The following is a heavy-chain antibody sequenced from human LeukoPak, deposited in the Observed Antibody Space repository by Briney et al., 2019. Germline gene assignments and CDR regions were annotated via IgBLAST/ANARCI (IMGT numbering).Heavy chain of an antibody. CDR2: IDNDGTTR. CDR3: AHGDHYSFGG. Sequence: RGSLRLSCVASGFSLSTYWMHWVRQIPGKGLVWVSRIDNDGTTRNYADPVEGRFTIPRDNAKNTLYLQMNSLRAEDTAVYYCAHGDHYSFGGWGQGILVTVSS. V-gene: IGHV3-74*01. CDR1: GFSLSTYW. J-gene: IGHJ4*02. D-gene: IGHD3-10*01.